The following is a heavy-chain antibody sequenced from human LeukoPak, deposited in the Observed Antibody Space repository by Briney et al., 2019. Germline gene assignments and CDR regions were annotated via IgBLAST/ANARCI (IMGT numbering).Heavy chain of an antibody. D-gene: IGHD2-21*02. J-gene: IGHJ4*02. V-gene: IGHV3-23*01. Sequence: GGSLRLSCAASGFTFSSYAMSWVRQAPGKGLEWVSAISGSGGSTYYADSVKGRFTISRDNSKNTLYLQMNSLRAEDTAVYYCAKDILGRKVATWPYYFDYWGQGTLVTVSS. CDR3: AKDILGRKVATWPYYFDY. CDR1: GFTFSSYA. CDR2: ISGSGGST.